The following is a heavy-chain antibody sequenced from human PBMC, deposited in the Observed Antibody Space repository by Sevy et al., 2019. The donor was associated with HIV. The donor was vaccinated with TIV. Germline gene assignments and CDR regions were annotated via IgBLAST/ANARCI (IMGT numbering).Heavy chain of an antibody. V-gene: IGHV1-69*13. Sequence: ASVKVSCKASGGTFSSYAISWVRQAPGQGLEWMGGIIPIFGTANYAQKFQGRVTITADESPSTAYMGLSSLRCEDTAVYYCAREAPGRYCSGGSCYSGPFFDYWGQGTLVTVSS. CDR1: GGTFSSYA. CDR2: IIPIFGTA. J-gene: IGHJ4*02. D-gene: IGHD2-15*01. CDR3: AREAPGRYCSGGSCYSGPFFDY.